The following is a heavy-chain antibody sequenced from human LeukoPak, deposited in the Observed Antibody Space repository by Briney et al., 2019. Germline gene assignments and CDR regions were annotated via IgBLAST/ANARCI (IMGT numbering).Heavy chain of an antibody. Sequence: SETLSLTCTVSGDSISTSNSYWGWIRQPPGKGLEWIGSIYYSGNTYYNPSLKSRVTISVDTSKNQFSLKLSSVTAADTAVYYCARQKGEDGGWFEYYYYYYMDVWGKGTTVTISS. CDR1: GDSISTSNSY. V-gene: IGHV4-39*01. D-gene: IGHD3-10*01. J-gene: IGHJ6*03. CDR2: IYYSGNT. CDR3: ARQKGEDGGWFEYYYYYYMDV.